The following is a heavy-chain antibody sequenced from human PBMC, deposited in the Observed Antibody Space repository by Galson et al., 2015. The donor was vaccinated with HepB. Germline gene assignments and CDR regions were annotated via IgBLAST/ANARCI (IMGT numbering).Heavy chain of an antibody. Sequence: SLRLSCAASGFTFSSYSMNWVRQAPGKGLEWVSSISSSSSYIYYADSVKGRFTISRDNAKNSLYLQMNSLRAEDTAVYYCARDPRRSGYDWPRLGSYYYYYYMDVWGKGTTVTASS. CDR2: ISSSSSYI. J-gene: IGHJ6*03. D-gene: IGHD5-12*01. V-gene: IGHV3-21*01. CDR1: GFTFSSYS. CDR3: ARDPRRSGYDWPRLGSYYYYYYMDV.